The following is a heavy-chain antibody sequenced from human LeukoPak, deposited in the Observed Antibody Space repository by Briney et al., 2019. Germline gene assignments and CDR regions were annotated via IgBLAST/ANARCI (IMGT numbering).Heavy chain of an antibody. D-gene: IGHD4-23*01. V-gene: IGHV3-23*01. CDR1: GFTFSSYA. Sequence: GGSLRLSCAASGFTFSSYAMSWVRQAPGKGLEWVSAISGSGGSTYYADSVKGRFTISRDNSKNTLYLQMNSLRAEDTAVYYCAKDRDYGGNSIYFDYWGQGTLVTVSS. CDR2: ISGSGGST. J-gene: IGHJ4*02. CDR3: AKDRDYGGNSIYFDY.